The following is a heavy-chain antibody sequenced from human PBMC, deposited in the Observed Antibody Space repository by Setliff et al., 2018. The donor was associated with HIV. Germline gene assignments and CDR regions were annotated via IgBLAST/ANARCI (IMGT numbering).Heavy chain of an antibody. Sequence: SETLSLTCAVYGGSFSDYYWSWIRQPPGKGLEWIGEINHRGSTDYNPSLKSRVTVSVDTSKNQFSLKLGSVTAADTAVYYCARESPSSSWFYFDFWGQGTLVTVSS. D-gene: IGHD6-13*01. V-gene: IGHV4-34*01. CDR1: GGSFSDYY. J-gene: IGHJ4*02. CDR3: ARESPSSSWFYFDF. CDR2: INHRGST.